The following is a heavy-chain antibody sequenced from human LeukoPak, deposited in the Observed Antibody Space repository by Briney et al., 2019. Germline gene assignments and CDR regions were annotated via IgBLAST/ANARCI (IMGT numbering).Heavy chain of an antibody. CDR1: GGSFSGYY. CDR3: ARKVVVPAANYYYGMDV. J-gene: IGHJ6*02. D-gene: IGHD2-2*01. Sequence: SETLSLTCAVFGGSFSGYYWSWIRQPPGKGLEWIGEINHSGSTNYNPSLKSRVTISIDTSKNQFSLKLSSVTAADTAVYYCARKVVVPAANYYYGMDVWGQGTTVTVSS. CDR2: INHSGST. V-gene: IGHV4-34*01.